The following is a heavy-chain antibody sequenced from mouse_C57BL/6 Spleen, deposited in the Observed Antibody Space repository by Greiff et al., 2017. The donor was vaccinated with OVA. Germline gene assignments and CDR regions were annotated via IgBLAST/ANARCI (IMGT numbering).Heavy chain of an antibody. CDR1: GYSFTGYY. CDR2: INPSTGGT. D-gene: IGHD2-1*01. CDR3: ARRDPIYYGNSYYAMDY. V-gene: IGHV1-42*01. J-gene: IGHJ4*01. Sequence: VQLQQSGPELVKPGASVKISCKASGYSFTGYYMNWVKQSPEKSLEWIGEINPSTGGTTYNQKFKAKATLTVDKSSSTAYMQLKSLTSEDSAVYYCARRDPIYYGNSYYAMDYWGQGTSVTVSS.